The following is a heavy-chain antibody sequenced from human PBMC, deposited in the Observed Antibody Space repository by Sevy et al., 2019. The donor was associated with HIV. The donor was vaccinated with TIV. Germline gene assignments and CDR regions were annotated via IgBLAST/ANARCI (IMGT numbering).Heavy chain of an antibody. CDR3: ACARYGCSGGSCHSGYYSYGIDV. D-gene: IGHD2-15*01. J-gene: IGHJ6*02. V-gene: IGHV1-69*13. Sequence: ASVKVSCKASGGTFSSYAISWVRQAPGQGLEWMGGVIPIFGTANYAQKFQGRVTITADDSTSTAYMELGSLRSEDTAVYYGACARYGCSGGSCHSGYYSYGIDVWGQGTPVTVSS. CDR1: GGTFSSYA. CDR2: VIPIFGTA.